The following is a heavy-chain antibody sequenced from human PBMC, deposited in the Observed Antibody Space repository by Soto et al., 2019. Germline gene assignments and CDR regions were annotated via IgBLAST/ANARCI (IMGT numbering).Heavy chain of an antibody. D-gene: IGHD5-12*01. Sequence: QVQLVQSGAEVKKPGSSVKVSCKASGGTFSSYAISWVRQAPGQGLEWMGGIIPIFGTANYAQKIQGRVTITADESTSTAYMELSSLRSEDTAVYYCARGRVNGGYSGYEFFYWGQGTLVTVSS. CDR1: GGTFSSYA. J-gene: IGHJ4*02. CDR2: IIPIFGTA. CDR3: ARGRVNGGYSGYEFFY. V-gene: IGHV1-69*01.